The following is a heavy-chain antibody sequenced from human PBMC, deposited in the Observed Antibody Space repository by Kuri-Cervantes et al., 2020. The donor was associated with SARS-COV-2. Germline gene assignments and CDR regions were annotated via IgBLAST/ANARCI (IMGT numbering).Heavy chain of an antibody. CDR2: TNQDGNEK. CDR1: GFTFSNYW. V-gene: IGHV3-7*05. Sequence: GESLKISCAASGFTFSNYWMTWVRQAPGKGLEWVANTNQDGNEKHYADSVKGRFTISRDNSKNTLYLQMNSLRAEDTAVYYCAKDLGRPNWFDPWGQGTLVTVSS. CDR3: AKDLGRPNWFDP. J-gene: IGHJ5*02.